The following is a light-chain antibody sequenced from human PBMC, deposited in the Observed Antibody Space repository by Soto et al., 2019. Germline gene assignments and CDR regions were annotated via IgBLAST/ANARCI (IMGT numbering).Light chain of an antibody. CDR2: AAS. CDR3: QKYEGVPLT. J-gene: IGKJ4*01. Sequence: DIQMTQSPSSLSASVGDRVIITCRASQGIDNYLAWYQQGPGKVPKLLIYAASTLQSGVPSRFSGSGSGTEFTLTISSLQPEDVASYYCQKYEGVPLTFGGGTRVEIK. CDR1: QGIDNY. V-gene: IGKV1-27*01.